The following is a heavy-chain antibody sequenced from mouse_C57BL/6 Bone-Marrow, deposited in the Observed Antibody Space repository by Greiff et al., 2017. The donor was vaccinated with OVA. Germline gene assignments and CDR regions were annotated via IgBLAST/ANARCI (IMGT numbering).Heavy chain of an antibody. J-gene: IGHJ3*01. CDR3: ALITTVPDWFAY. V-gene: IGHV1-55*01. D-gene: IGHD1-1*01. Sequence: QVQLQQPGAELVKPGASVKLSCKASGYTFTSYWITWVKQRPGPGLEWIGDIYPGSGSTNYNEKFKSKATLTVDTSSSTAYMQLSSLTSEDSAVYYCALITTVPDWFAYWGQGTLVTVSA. CDR1: GYTFTSYW. CDR2: IYPGSGST.